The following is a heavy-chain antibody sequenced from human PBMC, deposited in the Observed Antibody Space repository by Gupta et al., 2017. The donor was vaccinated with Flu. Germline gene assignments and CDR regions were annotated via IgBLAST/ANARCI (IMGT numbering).Heavy chain of an antibody. Sequence: EVQLVQSGAEVKKSGESLKISCKGFGYSFSDYWIAWVRQKPGKGLEWMGSIYLGDSDTRYSPSFQGQVTMSADKSVTTAYLQWGSLKASDSAMYYCVRRGVYCRGASCPPGWFDPWGQGTLVTVSS. D-gene: IGHD2-15*01. CDR1: GYSFSDYW. CDR2: IYLGDSDT. V-gene: IGHV5-51*03. J-gene: IGHJ5*02. CDR3: VRRGVYCRGASCPPGWFDP.